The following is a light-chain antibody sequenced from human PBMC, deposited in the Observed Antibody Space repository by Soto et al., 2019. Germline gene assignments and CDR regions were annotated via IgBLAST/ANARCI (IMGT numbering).Light chain of an antibody. CDR3: QQRSIWLT. CDR2: DAS. J-gene: IGKJ4*01. Sequence: EIVLTQSPATLSLSPGERATLSCRASQSVSSYLVWYQQKPGQAPRLLIYDASNRATGVPARFSGTGSGTDFTLTISSLEPEDFAVYYCQQRSIWLTFGGGTKVEIK. CDR1: QSVSSY. V-gene: IGKV3-11*01.